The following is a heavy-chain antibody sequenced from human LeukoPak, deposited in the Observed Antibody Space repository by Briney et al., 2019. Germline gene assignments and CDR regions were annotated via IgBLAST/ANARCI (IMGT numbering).Heavy chain of an antibody. D-gene: IGHD2-8*02. Sequence: GGSLRLSCAASGFTFSSYWMHWVRQAPGKGLVWVSRINSDGSSTSYADSVKGRFTVSRDNAKNTLYLQMNSLRAEDTAVYYCGRVPTWSSAFDCWCQVTMVIGSS. CDR1: GFTFSSYW. CDR2: INSDGSST. CDR3: GRVPTWSSAFDC. J-gene: IGHJ3*01. V-gene: IGHV3-74*01.